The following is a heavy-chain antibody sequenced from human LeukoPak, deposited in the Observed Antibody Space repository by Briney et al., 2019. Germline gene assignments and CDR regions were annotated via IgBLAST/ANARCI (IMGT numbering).Heavy chain of an antibody. Sequence: GGSLRLSCAASGFTFSSYWMSWVRQAPGKGLEWVANIKQDGSEKYYVDSVKGRFTISRDNAKNSLYLQMNSLRAEDTAVYYCAKDDIAAAPHYMDVWGKGTTVTVSS. CDR3: AKDDIAAAPHYMDV. CDR1: GFTFSSYW. D-gene: IGHD6-13*01. CDR2: IKQDGSEK. J-gene: IGHJ6*03. V-gene: IGHV3-7*03.